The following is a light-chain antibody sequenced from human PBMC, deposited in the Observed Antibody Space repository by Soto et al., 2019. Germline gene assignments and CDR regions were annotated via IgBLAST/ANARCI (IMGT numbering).Light chain of an antibody. J-gene: IGKJ1*01. V-gene: IGKV3-20*01. CDR3: QQYGTSPWM. CDR1: QNVANNY. CDR2: GAS. Sequence: EIVLTQSPGTLSLSPGERATLSCRAIQNVANNYLAWFRQKPGQTPRLLIYGASSRAAGIPDRFSGSGSGTDFTLTISRLEPEDFAVFYCQQYGTSPWMFVQGTKV.